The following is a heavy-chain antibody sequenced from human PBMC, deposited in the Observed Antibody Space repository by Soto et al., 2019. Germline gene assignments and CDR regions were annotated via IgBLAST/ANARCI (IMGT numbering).Heavy chain of an antibody. Sequence: EVQLVESGGGLIQPGGSLRLSCVASGLTVSHNYMAWVRQAPEMGLEWVSILYTEGTTYYADSVKGRFTISRDSSKNTLFLQMDSLRAEDTAVYYCVRPRPSGENYGMDVW. D-gene: IGHD3-16*01. CDR2: LYTEGTT. CDR1: GLTVSHNY. CDR3: VRPRPSGENYGMDV. J-gene: IGHJ6*01. V-gene: IGHV3-53*01.